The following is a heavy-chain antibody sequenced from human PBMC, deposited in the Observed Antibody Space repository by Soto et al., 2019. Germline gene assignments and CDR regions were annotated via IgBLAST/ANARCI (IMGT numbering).Heavy chain of an antibody. V-gene: IGHV3-9*01. Sequence: EVQLVESGGGLVQPGRSLTLSCAASGFTFGDYAMHWLRQVPGKGLEWVSGVNWNSASLAYADSVKGRFTITRDNAKNSMPLHMSSLGPEDTALYYCAKDKDSGRYLMAYLANWGQGTLVVVSS. CDR1: GFTFGDYA. J-gene: IGHJ4*02. D-gene: IGHD1-26*01. CDR3: AKDKDSGRYLMAYLAN. CDR2: VNWNSASL.